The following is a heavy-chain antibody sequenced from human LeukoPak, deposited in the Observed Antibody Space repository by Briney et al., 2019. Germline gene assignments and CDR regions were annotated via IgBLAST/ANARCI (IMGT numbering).Heavy chain of an antibody. D-gene: IGHD6-13*01. Sequence: PSETLSLTCAVCGGSFSGYYWSWIRQPPGKGLEWIGEINHSGSTNYNPSLKSRVTISVDTSKNQFSLKLSSVTAADTAVYYCARTTLAAAGMGDFDYWGQGTLVTVSS. V-gene: IGHV4-34*01. CDR3: ARTTLAAAGMGDFDY. CDR1: GGSFSGYY. CDR2: INHSGST. J-gene: IGHJ4*02.